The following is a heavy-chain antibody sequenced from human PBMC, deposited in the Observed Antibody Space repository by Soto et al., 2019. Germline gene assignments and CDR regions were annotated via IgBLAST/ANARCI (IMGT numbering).Heavy chain of an antibody. D-gene: IGHD5-12*01. CDR2: IDYSGNP. CDR1: GGSIISSSYY. CDR3: ARRVSVSGYEYYFDQ. Sequence: QLQLQESGPGLVKPSETLSLTCTVSGGSIISSSYYWAWIRQPPGKGLEWLGNIDYSGNPYYNPSLERRVAISVDTSKNQFSLKLTSVTAVDTAVYYCARRVSVSGYEYYFDQWGQGTLVTVSS. J-gene: IGHJ4*02. V-gene: IGHV4-39*01.